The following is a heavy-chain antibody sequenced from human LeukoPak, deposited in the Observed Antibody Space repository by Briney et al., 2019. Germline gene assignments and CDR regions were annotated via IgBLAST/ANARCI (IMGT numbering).Heavy chain of an antibody. Sequence: GGSLRLSCAASGFTVSSNYMSWVRQAPGKGVEWVSVIYSGGRTYYADSVKGRFTISMDNSKNTLYLQMNSLRAEDTAVYYCARVPLEFCSSTSCYRYYYIDVWGKGTTVTVSS. CDR3: ARVPLEFCSSTSCYRYYYIDV. V-gene: IGHV3-53*01. CDR1: GFTVSSNY. D-gene: IGHD2-2*02. CDR2: IYSGGRT. J-gene: IGHJ6*03.